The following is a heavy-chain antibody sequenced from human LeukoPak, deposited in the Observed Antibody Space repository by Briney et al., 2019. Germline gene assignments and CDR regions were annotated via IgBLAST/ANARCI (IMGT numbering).Heavy chain of an antibody. Sequence: SETLSLTCTVSGGSISSYYWSWIRQPPGKGLEWIGYIYYSGSTNYNPSLKSRVTISVDTSKNQFSLKLSSVTAADTAVYYCAREAIDGIDYWGQRTLVTVSS. V-gene: IGHV4-59*01. CDR3: AREAIDGIDY. J-gene: IGHJ4*02. CDR1: GGSISSYY. CDR2: IYYSGST.